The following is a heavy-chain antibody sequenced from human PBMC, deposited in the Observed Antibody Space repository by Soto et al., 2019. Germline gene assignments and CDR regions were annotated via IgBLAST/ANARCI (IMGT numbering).Heavy chain of an antibody. CDR1: GGSTSSYY. CDR3: ATIPATTILTDY. D-gene: IGHD2-2*02. V-gene: IGHV4-59*01. J-gene: IGHJ4*02. CDR2: IYYSGST. Sequence: PSETLSLTCSVSGGSTSSYYWSWIRQPPGKGLEWIGYIYYSGSTDYSPSLKSRVTMSIDTSQNQVSLKLTSVTTADTAVYYCATIPATTILTDYWGQGTLVTVSS.